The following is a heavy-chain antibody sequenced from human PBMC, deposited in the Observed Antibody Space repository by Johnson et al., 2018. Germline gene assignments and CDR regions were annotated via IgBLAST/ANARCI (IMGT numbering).Heavy chain of an antibody. Sequence: VQLVQSGGGLVQTGRSLRVSCAGSGFNFDDYAMHWVRHAPGKGLEWVSGISGNGRYKDYAESGKGRFTISSDNSKNTRYLQMNGRRAEDTAVYYCARWRARLYVMDVWGQGTTVTVS. V-gene: IGHV3-9*01. CDR2: ISGNGRYK. CDR3: ARWRARLYVMDV. CDR1: GFNFDDYA. D-gene: IGHD2-15*01. J-gene: IGHJ6*02.